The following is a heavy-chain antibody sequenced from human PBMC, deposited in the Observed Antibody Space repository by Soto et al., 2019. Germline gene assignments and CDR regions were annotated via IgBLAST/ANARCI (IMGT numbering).Heavy chain of an antibody. CDR3: ARDRVERQLVLRGWFDP. D-gene: IGHD6-13*01. CDR1: GGTFSSYA. CDR2: IIPIFGTA. V-gene: IGHV1-69*06. Sequence: ASVKVSCKASGGTFSSYAISWVRQAPGQGLEWMGGIIPIFGTANYAQKFQGRVTITADKSTSTAYMELSSLRSEDTAVYYCARDRVERQLVLRGWFDPWGQGTLVTVSS. J-gene: IGHJ5*02.